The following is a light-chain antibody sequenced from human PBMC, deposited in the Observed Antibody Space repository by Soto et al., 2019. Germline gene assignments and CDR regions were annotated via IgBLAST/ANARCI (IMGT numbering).Light chain of an antibody. Sequence: QSVLTQPASVSGSPGQSITISCTGTSSDVGNYKYVSWYQQHPGKAPKLMIYEVSNRPSGVSNRFSGSKSGNTASLTISGLQDEDETDYYCFSYTSSGTYVFGTGPKVTV. CDR3: FSYTSSGTYV. CDR1: SSDVGNYKY. V-gene: IGLV2-14*01. CDR2: EVS. J-gene: IGLJ1*01.